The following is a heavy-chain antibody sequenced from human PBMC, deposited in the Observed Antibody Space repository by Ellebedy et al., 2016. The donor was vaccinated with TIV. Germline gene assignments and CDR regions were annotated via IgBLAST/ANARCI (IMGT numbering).Heavy chain of an antibody. V-gene: IGHV4-34*01. CDR1: GGAIRGYF. D-gene: IGHD6-19*01. Sequence: MPSETLSLTCAVDGGAIRGYFWSWIRQSPGQGLEWLGEITPSGRTNYNPSLNNRVSMSVDTPNNHSSLNLISVSAADTATYYCASRSGWRDFWGQGTRVTVSS. CDR3: ASRSGWRDF. CDR2: ITPSGRT. J-gene: IGHJ4*02.